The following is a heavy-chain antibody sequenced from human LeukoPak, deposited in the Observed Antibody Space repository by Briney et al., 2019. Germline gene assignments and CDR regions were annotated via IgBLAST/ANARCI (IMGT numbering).Heavy chain of an antibody. CDR1: GFTFEDHV. V-gene: IGHV3-9*01. D-gene: IGHD2-2*01. CDR2: ISWSGDRM. J-gene: IGHJ4*02. Sequence: GGSLRLSCAASGFTFEDHVMHWVRQAPGKGLEWVSSISWSGDRMGYADAVKGRSTISRDNAKNSLFLQMNSLRVEDTALYYCAKELGGSATTVWGQGTLVTVSS. CDR3: AKELGGSATTV.